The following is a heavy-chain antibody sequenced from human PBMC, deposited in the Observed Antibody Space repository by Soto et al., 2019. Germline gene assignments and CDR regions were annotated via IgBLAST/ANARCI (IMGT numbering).Heavy chain of an antibody. CDR2: INHSGST. D-gene: IGHD3-9*01. CDR1: GGSFSGYY. V-gene: IGHV4-34*01. Sequence: SETLSLTCAVYGGSFSGYYWSWIRQPPGKGLEWIGEINHSGSTNYNPSLKSRVTISVDTSKNQFSLKLSSVTAADTAVYYCASYDILTGYYPYYYYGMDVWGQETTVTVSS. CDR3: ASYDILTGYYPYYYYGMDV. J-gene: IGHJ6*02.